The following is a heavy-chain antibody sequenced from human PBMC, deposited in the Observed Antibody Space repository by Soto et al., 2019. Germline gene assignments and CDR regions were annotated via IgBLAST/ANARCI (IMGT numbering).Heavy chain of an antibody. CDR3: AKVRFGIVGPVDY. J-gene: IGHJ4*02. V-gene: IGHV3-23*01. Sequence: EVQLLESGGDLVQPGGSLRLSCAASGLIFSDYAMSWVRQAPGKGLECVACISGSGGNTFYADSVKGRFTISRDNSKNTLSQHMTSLRVDDTAVYFCAKVRFGIVGPVDYWGQGTLVTVSS. CDR2: ISGSGGNT. CDR1: GLIFSDYA. D-gene: IGHD1-26*01.